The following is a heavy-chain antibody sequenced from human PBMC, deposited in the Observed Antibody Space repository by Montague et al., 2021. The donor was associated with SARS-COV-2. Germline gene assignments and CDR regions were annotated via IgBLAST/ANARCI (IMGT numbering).Heavy chain of an antibody. J-gene: IGHJ6*02. V-gene: IGHV4-59*01. CDR2: IYYSGST. CDR1: GGPTSSYY. D-gene: IGHD3-10*01. Sequence: SETLSLTCTVSGGPTSSYYWSWIRQPPGKGLEWIGYIYYSGSTNYNPSLKSRVTISVDTSKNQFSLKLSSVTAADTAVYYCAREGILWFGDLAPYYYGMDVWGQGTTVTVSS. CDR3: AREGILWFGDLAPYYYGMDV.